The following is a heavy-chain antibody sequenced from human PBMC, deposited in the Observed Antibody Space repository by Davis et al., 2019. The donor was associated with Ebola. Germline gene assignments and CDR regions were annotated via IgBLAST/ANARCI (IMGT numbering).Heavy chain of an antibody. CDR1: GFTFRSYA. Sequence: GESLKISCAASGFTFRSYAMHWLRQAPGKGLEWVAVISYDGSNKYYADSVKGRFTISRDNSKNTLYLQMNSLRAEDTAVYYCARGYSSGWAYFDYWGQGTLVTVSS. CDR3: ARGYSSGWAYFDY. J-gene: IGHJ4*02. V-gene: IGHV3-30-3*01. CDR2: ISYDGSNK. D-gene: IGHD6-19*01.